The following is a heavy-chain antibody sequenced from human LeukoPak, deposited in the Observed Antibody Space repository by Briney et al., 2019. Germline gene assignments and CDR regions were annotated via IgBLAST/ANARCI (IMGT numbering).Heavy chain of an antibody. D-gene: IGHD1-26*01. CDR1: GYTFTGYY. CDR3: ARDLMGATPFDP. CDR2: INPNSGGT. V-gene: IGHV1-2*02. J-gene: IGHJ5*02. Sequence: ASVKVSCKASGYTFTGYYMHWVRQAPGQGLEWMGWINPNSGGTNYAQKFQGRVTMTRDTSISTAYMELSRLRSDDTAVYYCARDLMGATPFDPWGQGTLVTVSS.